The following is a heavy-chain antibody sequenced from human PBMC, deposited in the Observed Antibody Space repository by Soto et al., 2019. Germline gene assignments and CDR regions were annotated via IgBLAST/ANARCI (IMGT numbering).Heavy chain of an antibody. CDR3: AATSIIYYYDSSGYYRETDY. CDR2: IVVGSGNT. CDR1: GFTFTSSA. Sequence: SVKVSCKASGFTFTSSAVQWVRQARGQRLEWIGWIVVGSGNTNYAQKFQERVTITRDMSTSTAYMELSSLRSEDTAVYYCAATSIIYYYDSSGYYRETDYWGQGTLVTVSS. J-gene: IGHJ4*02. V-gene: IGHV1-58*01. D-gene: IGHD3-22*01.